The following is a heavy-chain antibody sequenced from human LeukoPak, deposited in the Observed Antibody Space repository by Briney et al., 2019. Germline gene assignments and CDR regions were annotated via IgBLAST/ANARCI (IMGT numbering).Heavy chain of an antibody. CDR3: ARAVAGIVVVVAAKETDNWFDP. Sequence: SETLSLTCAGYGGSFSGYYWSWIRQPPGKGLGWIGEINHSGSTNYNPSLKSRVTISVDTSKNQFSLKLSSVTAADTAVYYCARAVAGIVVVVAAKETDNWFDPWGQGTLVTVSS. CDR2: INHSGST. V-gene: IGHV4-34*01. D-gene: IGHD2-15*01. J-gene: IGHJ5*02. CDR1: GGSFSGYY.